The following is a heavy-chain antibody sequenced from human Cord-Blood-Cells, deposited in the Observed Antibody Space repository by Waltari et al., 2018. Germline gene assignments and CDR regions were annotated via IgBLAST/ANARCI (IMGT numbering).Heavy chain of an antibody. CDR2: ISSSSSTI. CDR1: GFTSSSDS. CDR3: ARRSRRDAFDI. J-gene: IGHJ3*02. V-gene: IGHV3-48*01. Sequence: EVSRVESGGALSQPGGRPSPSRAAAGFTSSSDSMHRFRQAPGKGLEWVSYISSSSSTIYYADSVKGRFTISRDNAKNSLYLQMNSLRAEDTAVYYCARRSRRDAFDIWGQGTMVTVSS.